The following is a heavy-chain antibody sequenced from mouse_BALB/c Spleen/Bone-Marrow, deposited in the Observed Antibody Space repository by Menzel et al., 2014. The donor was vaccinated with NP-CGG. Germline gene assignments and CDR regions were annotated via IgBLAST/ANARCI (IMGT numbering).Heavy chain of an antibody. J-gene: IGHJ2*01. CDR3: ARDSSGYFDY. V-gene: IGHV5-9-4*01. Sequence: EVQGVESGGGLVKPGGSLKLSCAASGFTFSYYGMSWVRQSPEKRLEWVAEISSGGSYTYYPDTVTGRFTISRDNAKNTLYLEMSSLRSEDTAMYCCARDSSGYFDYWGQGTTLTVSS. CDR2: ISSGGSYT. CDR1: GFTFSYYG. D-gene: IGHD3-1*01.